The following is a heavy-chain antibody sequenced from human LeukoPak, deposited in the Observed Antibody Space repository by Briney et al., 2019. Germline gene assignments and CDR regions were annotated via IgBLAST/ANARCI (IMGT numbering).Heavy chain of an antibody. CDR3: ARVGVEDGGAFDI. CDR2: IYTSGST. D-gene: IGHD3-16*01. Sequence: PSETLSLTCTVSGGSISSGSYYWSWIRQPAGKGLEWIGRIYTSGSTNYNPSLKSRVTISVDTSKNQFSLKLSSVTAADTAVYYCARVGVEDGGAFDIWGQGTMVTVSS. J-gene: IGHJ3*02. V-gene: IGHV4-61*02. CDR1: GGSISSGSYY.